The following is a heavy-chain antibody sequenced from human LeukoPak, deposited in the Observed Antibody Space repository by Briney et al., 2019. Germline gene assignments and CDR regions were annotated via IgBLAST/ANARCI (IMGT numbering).Heavy chain of an antibody. D-gene: IGHD3-22*01. CDR3: FLDYYDSSGYGYYYYYYMDV. Sequence: SETLSLTCAVYGGSFSGYYWSWIRQPPGKGLEWIGEINHSGSTNYNPSLKSRVTISVDTSKNQFSLKLSSVTAADTAVYYCFLDYYDSSGYGYYYYYYMDVWGKGTTVTVSS. V-gene: IGHV4-34*01. CDR2: INHSGST. J-gene: IGHJ6*03. CDR1: GGSFSGYY.